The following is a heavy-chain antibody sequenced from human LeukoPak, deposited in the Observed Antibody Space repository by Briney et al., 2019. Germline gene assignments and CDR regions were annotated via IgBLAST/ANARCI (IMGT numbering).Heavy chain of an antibody. Sequence: TSQTLSLTCAISGDTVSSNSAAWNCIRQSPSRGLEWLGRKYYRTRWYKDYAVSVKSRITVNPDTSKNQFSLHLNSVTPEDTAVYYCARSADGTLDYWGQGTLVTVSS. D-gene: IGHD6-13*01. J-gene: IGHJ4*02. CDR1: GDTVSSNSAA. CDR2: KYYRTRWYK. CDR3: ARSADGTLDY. V-gene: IGHV6-1*01.